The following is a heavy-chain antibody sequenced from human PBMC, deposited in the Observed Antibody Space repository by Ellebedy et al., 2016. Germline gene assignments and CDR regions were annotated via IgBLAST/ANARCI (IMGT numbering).Heavy chain of an antibody. D-gene: IGHD3-22*01. CDR3: AREIHDSSGYYFEFPWYFDL. Sequence: ASVKVSCKASGGTFSSYAISWVRQAPGQGLEWMGGIIPIFGTANYAQKFQGRVTITADESTSTAYMELSSLRSEDTAVYYCAREIHDSSGYYFEFPWYFDLWGRGTLVTVSS. CDR2: IIPIFGTA. V-gene: IGHV1-69*13. CDR1: GGTFSSYA. J-gene: IGHJ2*01.